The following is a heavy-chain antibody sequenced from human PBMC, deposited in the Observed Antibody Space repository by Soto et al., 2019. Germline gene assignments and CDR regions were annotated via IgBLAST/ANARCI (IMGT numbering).Heavy chain of an antibody. CDR1: GFIFSGSA. J-gene: IGHJ4*02. Sequence: EVQLVESGGGLVQPGGSLKLSCAASGFIFSGSAVHWVRQASGKGLEWVGRILSKAGNYATAYPASMKGRFTISSDDSENTAVLQMNSQKTEATAVYYCIRGGSPYYYDYWGQGTLVAVSS. CDR3: IRGGSPYYYDY. CDR2: ILSKAGNYAT. V-gene: IGHV3-73*01.